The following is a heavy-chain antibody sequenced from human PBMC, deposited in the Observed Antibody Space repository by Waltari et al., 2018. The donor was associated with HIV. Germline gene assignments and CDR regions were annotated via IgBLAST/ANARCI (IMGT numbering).Heavy chain of an antibody. V-gene: IGHV5-51*01. CDR1: GNSFSSHW. D-gene: IGHD4-17*01. Sequence: EVQVVQSGAEVKKSGESLKISCQISGNSFSSHWIGWVRHLPGKGLEWLGMINPGDSDSVYSPALKGQVTISVDRAINTAYLQWSSLKASDTTMYFCARRIGDYRSAFDIWGQGTLVTV. CDR3: ARRIGDYRSAFDI. CDR2: INPGDSDS. J-gene: IGHJ3*02.